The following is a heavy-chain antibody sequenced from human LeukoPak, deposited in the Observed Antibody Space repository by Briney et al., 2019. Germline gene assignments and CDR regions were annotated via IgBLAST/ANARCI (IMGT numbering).Heavy chain of an antibody. CDR3: AKRDRPCSGDCSAPYYFDY. CDR1: GFTFSSYE. D-gene: IGHD2-21*02. V-gene: IGHV3-48*03. Sequence: GGSLRLSCAASGFTFSSYEMNWVRQAPGKGLEWVSYISSSGSTIYYADSVKGRFTIARDNSKNTLYLQMSSLRAEDTAVYYCAKRDRPCSGDCSAPYYFDYWGQGTLVTVSS. CDR2: ISSSGSTI. J-gene: IGHJ4*02.